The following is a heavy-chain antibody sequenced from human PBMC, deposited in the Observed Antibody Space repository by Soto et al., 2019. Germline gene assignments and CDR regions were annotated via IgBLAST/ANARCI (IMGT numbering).Heavy chain of an antibody. V-gene: IGHV4-4*07. CDR1: GGSISSYY. CDR3: ARDQVSSSIQVEFDP. CDR2: IYTSGST. D-gene: IGHD6-13*01. Sequence: SETLSLTCTVSGGSISSYYWSWIRQPAGKGLEWIGRIYTSGSTNYNPSLKSRVTMSVDTSKNQFSLKLSSVTAADTAVYYRARDQVSSSIQVEFDPWGQGTLVTVSS. J-gene: IGHJ5*02.